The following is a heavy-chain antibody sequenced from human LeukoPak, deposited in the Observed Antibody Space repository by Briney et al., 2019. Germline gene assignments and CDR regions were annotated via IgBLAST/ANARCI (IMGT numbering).Heavy chain of an antibody. D-gene: IGHD5-24*01. CDR3: ARQSQFDAFDI. Sequence: ASVKVSCKASGYTFTSYAMHWVRQAPGQRLEWMGWINAGNGNTKYPQKFQGRVTITRDTSASTAYMELSSLRSEDTAVYYCARQSQFDAFDIWGQGTMVTVSS. V-gene: IGHV1-3*01. J-gene: IGHJ3*02. CDR2: INAGNGNT. CDR1: GYTFTSYA.